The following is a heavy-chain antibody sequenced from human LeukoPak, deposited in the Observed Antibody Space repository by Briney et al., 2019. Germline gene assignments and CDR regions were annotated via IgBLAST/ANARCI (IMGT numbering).Heavy chain of an antibody. Sequence: AGGSLRLSCAASGFTFSSYSMNWVRQAPGKGLEWVSSISSSSTYIYYADSVKGRFTISRDNAKNSLSLQMNSLRAEDTSVYYCARGGLYFGEFLPPVPLFDFWGQGTLVTVSS. CDR2: ISSSSTYI. D-gene: IGHD3-10*01. V-gene: IGHV3-21*01. CDR1: GFTFSSYS. J-gene: IGHJ4*02. CDR3: ARGGLYFGEFLPPVPLFDF.